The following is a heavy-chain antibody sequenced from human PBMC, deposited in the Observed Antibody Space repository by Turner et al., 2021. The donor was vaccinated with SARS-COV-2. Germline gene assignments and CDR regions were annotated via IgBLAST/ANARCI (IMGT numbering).Heavy chain of an antibody. V-gene: IGHV1-69*04. J-gene: IGHJ4*02. CDR2: IIPILGIP. CDR1: GGTFGTNA. CDR3: ARENIDIICFDR. D-gene: IGHD3-9*01. Sequence: ARLVQSGVEVKRPGSSVKVSCTASGGTFGTNAIAWVRQAAGQGRGWMGRIIPILGIPTEAQKFQGRVTITAYKSTNAACMELRNLGPEDTAIYYCARENIDIICFDRWGQGTLVTVSS.